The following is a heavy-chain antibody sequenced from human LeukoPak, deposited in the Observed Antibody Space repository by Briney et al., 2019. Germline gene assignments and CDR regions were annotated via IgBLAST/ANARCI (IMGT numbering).Heavy chain of an antibody. Sequence: GGSLRLSCAASGFTFSDYYMSWIRQAPGEGLEWVSYISSSGSTIYYADSVKGRFTISRDNAKNSLYLQVNSLRAEDTAVYYCATTPTGGGQPMDVWGKGTTVTVSS. V-gene: IGHV3-11*04. D-gene: IGHD2-15*01. J-gene: IGHJ6*03. CDR2: ISSSGSTI. CDR1: GFTFSDYY. CDR3: ATTPTGGGQPMDV.